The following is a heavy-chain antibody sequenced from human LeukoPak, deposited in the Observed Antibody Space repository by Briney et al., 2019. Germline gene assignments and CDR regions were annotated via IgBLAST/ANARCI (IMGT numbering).Heavy chain of an antibody. V-gene: IGHV7-4-1*02. CDR2: INTNTGNP. CDR1: GYTFTGYY. D-gene: IGHD2-2*01. Sequence: ASVKVSCKASGYTFTGYYMHWVRQAPGQGLEWMGWINTNTGNPTYAQGFTGRFVFSLDTSVSTAYLQISSLKAEDTAVYYCAAYCSSSSCHRNWFDPWGQGTLVTVSS. J-gene: IGHJ5*02. CDR3: AAYCSSSSCHRNWFDP.